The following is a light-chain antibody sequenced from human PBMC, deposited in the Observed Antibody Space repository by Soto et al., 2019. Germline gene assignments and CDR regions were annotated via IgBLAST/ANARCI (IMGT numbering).Light chain of an antibody. CDR3: QQRNNWPPIT. V-gene: IGKV3-11*01. Sequence: EIVLTQSPDTLSLSPGERATLSCWASHSVTTHLAWFQQRPGQTPRLLIYDASTRAPGIPARFSGRGSGADFTLTITSLEPEDFAVYYCQQRNNWPPITFGQGTRLEIK. J-gene: IGKJ5*01. CDR2: DAS. CDR1: HSVTTH.